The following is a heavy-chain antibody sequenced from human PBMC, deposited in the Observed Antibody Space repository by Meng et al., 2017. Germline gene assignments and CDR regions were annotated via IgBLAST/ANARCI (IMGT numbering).Heavy chain of an antibody. CDR3: ARVPAVAGYDAFDI. CDR1: GFTFSSYE. V-gene: IGHV3-30*04. J-gene: IGHJ3*02. Sequence: GGSLRLSCAASGFTFSSYEMNWVRQAPGKGLEWVAVISYDGSNKYYADSVKGRSTISRDNAKNSLYLQMNSLRAEDTAVYYCARVPAVAGYDAFDIWGQGTMVTVSS. CDR2: ISYDGSNK. D-gene: IGHD6-19*01.